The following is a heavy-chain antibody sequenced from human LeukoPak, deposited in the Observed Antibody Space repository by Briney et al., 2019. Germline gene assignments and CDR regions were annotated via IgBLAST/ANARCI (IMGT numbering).Heavy chain of an antibody. CDR3: ARGSDYAKY. Sequence: GESLKISRKGSGSSFTSYWVAWVRQMPGKGLEWMGIIFPSDSETRYSPSFQGQVTISADKSISTAYLQWSNLKASDTAMYYCARGSDYAKYWGQGTLVTVSS. CDR2: IFPSDSET. D-gene: IGHD4-17*01. V-gene: IGHV5-51*01. J-gene: IGHJ4*02. CDR1: GSSFTSYW.